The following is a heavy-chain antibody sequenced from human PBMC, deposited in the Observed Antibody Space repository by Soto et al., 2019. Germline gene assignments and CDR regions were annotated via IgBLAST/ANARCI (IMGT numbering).Heavy chain of an antibody. CDR1: GYTFTSYA. V-gene: IGHV1-3*01. CDR2: INAGNGNT. J-gene: IGHJ4*02. Sequence: GASVKVSCKASGYTFTSYAMHWVRQAPGQRLEWMGWINAGNGNTKYSQKFQGRVTITRDTSASTAYMELSSLRSEDTAVCYCARDPWYNWNYVPLVWGQGTLVTVSS. CDR3: ARDPWYNWNYVPLV. D-gene: IGHD1-7*01.